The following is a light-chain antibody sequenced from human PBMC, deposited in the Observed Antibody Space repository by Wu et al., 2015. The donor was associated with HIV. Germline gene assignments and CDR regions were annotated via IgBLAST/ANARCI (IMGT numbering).Light chain of an antibody. CDR2: GAS. Sequence: AIQLTQSPSSLSASTGDKVTITCRASQDIGGYLGWYQQKPGRAPKLVIYGASTLESGVPSRFTGSGSGTHFSLTITCLQPDDFATYYCQQYDRYPLTFGPGTKVHI. CDR1: QDIGGY. V-gene: IGKV1-8*01. CDR3: QQYDRYPLT. J-gene: IGKJ3*01.